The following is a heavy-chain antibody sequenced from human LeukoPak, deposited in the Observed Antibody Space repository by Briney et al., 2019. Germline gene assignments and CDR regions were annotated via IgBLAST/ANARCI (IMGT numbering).Heavy chain of an antibody. CDR2: ISVYNGNT. CDR1: GYTFTSYG. D-gene: IGHD1-26*01. CDR3: ARDGGGDGSYQDAFDI. Sequence: VASVKVSCKASGYTFTSYGISWVRQAPGQGLEWMGWISVYNGNTNYAQKLQGRVTMTTETSTSRAYMELSSLRSDDTAVYYCARDGGGDGSYQDAFDIWGQGTMVTVSS. J-gene: IGHJ3*02. V-gene: IGHV1-18*01.